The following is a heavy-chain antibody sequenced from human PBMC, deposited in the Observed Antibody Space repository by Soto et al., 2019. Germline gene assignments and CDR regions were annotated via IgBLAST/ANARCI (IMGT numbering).Heavy chain of an antibody. CDR1: GYTFTSYG. CDR3: ARDRGPSSGYYPYWFDP. Sequence: ASVKVSCKASGYTFTSYGISWVRQAPGQGLEWMGWISAYNGNRNYAQKLQGRVTMTTDTSTSTAYMELSSLRSEDTAVYYCARDRGPSSGYYPYWFDPWGQGTLVTVSS. CDR2: ISAYNGNR. D-gene: IGHD3-22*01. J-gene: IGHJ5*02. V-gene: IGHV1-18*01.